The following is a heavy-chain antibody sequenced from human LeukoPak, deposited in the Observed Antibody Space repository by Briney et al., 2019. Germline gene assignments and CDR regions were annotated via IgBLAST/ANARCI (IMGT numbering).Heavy chain of an antibody. J-gene: IGHJ3*02. CDR3: ARPARGSSSWYLGAFDI. CDR2: ISYDGSNK. Sequence: GGSLRLSCAASGFNFSSYAMHWVRQPPGKGLEWVAVISYDGSNKYYADSVKGRFTISRDNSKNTLYLQMNSLRAEDTAVYYCARPARGSSSWYLGAFDIWGQGTMVTVSS. D-gene: IGHD6-13*01. V-gene: IGHV3-30*04. CDR1: GFNFSSYA.